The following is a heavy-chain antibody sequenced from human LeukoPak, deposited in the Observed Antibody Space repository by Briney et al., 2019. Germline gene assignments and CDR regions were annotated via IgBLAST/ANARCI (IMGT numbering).Heavy chain of an antibody. CDR3: EADINTVAATVNY. CDR1: GFTFSSYN. V-gene: IGHV3-21*04. CDR2: ITSSSSYI. J-gene: IGHJ4*02. Sequence: GGSLRLSCAASGFTFSSYNMNWVRQAPGKGLEWVSSITSSSSYIYYADSVKGRFTISRDNAKNSLYLQMNSLRAEDTAVYYCEADINTVAATVNYWGQGTLVTVSS. D-gene: IGHD2-15*01.